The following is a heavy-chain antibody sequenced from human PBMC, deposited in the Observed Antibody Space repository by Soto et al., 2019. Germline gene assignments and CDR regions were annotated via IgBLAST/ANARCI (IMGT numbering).Heavy chain of an antibody. CDR2: ISSSSSTI. V-gene: IGHV3-48*01. Sequence: HPGGSLRLSCAASGFTFSSYSMNWVRQAPGKGLEWVSYISSSSSTIYYADSVKGRFTISRDNAKNSLYLQMNSLRAEDTAVYYCARDRPAKSYYYYGMDVWGQGTTVTVSS. CDR3: ARDRPAKSYYYYGMDV. J-gene: IGHJ6*02. CDR1: GFTFSSYS.